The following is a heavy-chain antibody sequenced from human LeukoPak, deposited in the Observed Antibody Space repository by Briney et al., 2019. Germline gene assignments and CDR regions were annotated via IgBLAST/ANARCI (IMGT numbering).Heavy chain of an antibody. CDR1: GYTFTDYS. CDR2: INPNSGGA. D-gene: IGHD3-16*01. Sequence: ASVKVSCKTSGYTFTDYSIHWVRQAPGQDLQWMGRINPNSGGAHYAQKFQGRVTLTRDTSITTAYMELSRLRSDDTAVYYCARDYDYVWGSFPTYYFDFWGQGTLVTVSS. CDR3: ARDYDYVWGSFPTYYFDF. J-gene: IGHJ4*02. V-gene: IGHV1-2*02.